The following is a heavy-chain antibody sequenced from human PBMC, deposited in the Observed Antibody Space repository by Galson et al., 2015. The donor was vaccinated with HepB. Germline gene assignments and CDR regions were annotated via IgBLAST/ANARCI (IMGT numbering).Heavy chain of an antibody. J-gene: IGHJ4*02. V-gene: IGHV3-53*01. CDR1: GFTVSDHY. CDR2: IYGGGTT. D-gene: IGHD5-18*01. Sequence: SLRLSCAASGFTVSDHYMNWVRQAPGKGLEWVSVIYGGGTTYYADSVKGRFPISRDKFQSSLYLHMNSLRVEDTAVYYCARDPGYSYGLDYWGQGTLVTVSS. CDR3: ARDPGYSYGLDY.